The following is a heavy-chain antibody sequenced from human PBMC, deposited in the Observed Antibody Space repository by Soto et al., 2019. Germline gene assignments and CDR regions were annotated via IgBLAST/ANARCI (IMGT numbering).Heavy chain of an antibody. V-gene: IGHV1-18*01. CDR3: ARAGSYSVSYYFDY. D-gene: IGHD1-26*01. J-gene: IGHJ4*02. Sequence: QVQLVQSGAEVKKPGASVKVSCKASGYTFTTYGISWVRQAPGQGLEWMGWISAYNGNTNYAQKLQGRVTKTTHTSTSSAYMELRSLRSDDTAVYYCARAGSYSVSYYFDYWGQGTLVTVSS. CDR2: ISAYNGNT. CDR1: GYTFTTYG.